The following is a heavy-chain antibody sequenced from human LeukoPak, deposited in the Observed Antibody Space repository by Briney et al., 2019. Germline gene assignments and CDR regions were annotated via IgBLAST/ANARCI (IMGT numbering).Heavy chain of an antibody. D-gene: IGHD6-19*01. V-gene: IGHV3-30*02. CDR1: GFTFSSYG. CDR3: AKGMRAPGEVAGTTGPVDY. Sequence: PGGSLRLSCAASGFTFSSYGMHWVRQPPGKGLEWVAFIRYDESDKYYADSVKGRFTISRDNSKNTLYLQMNSLRTGDTAVYYCAKGMRAPGEVAGTTGPVDYWGQGTLVTVSS. J-gene: IGHJ4*02. CDR2: IRYDESDK.